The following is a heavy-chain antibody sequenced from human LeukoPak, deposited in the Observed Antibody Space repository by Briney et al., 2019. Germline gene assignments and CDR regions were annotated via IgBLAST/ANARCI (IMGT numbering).Heavy chain of an antibody. CDR1: GGSISSSSYY. CDR2: IYYIGNT. D-gene: IGHD6-19*01. CDR3: ARGDSSGWIFDY. V-gene: IGHV4-61*01. Sequence: PPETLSLTCTVSGGSISSSSYYWTWIRQPPGKGLEWIGYIYYIGNTNYNPSLKSRVTISVDTSKNQFSLKLSSVTAADTAVYYCARGDSSGWIFDYWGQGTLVTVSS. J-gene: IGHJ4*02.